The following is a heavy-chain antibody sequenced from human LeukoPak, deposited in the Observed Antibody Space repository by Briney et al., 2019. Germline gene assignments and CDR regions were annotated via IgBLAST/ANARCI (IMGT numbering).Heavy chain of an antibody. Sequence: ASVKVSCKASGYPFTSYGFTWVRQAPGQGLGWMGWISPYNGYTNYAQNLQGRVTMTTDTITSTAYMELRSLRSDDTAVYYCARDGGVGSYRFDYWGQGTLVTVSS. CDR2: ISPYNGYT. D-gene: IGHD5-12*01. CDR3: ARDGGVGSYRFDY. CDR1: GYPFTSYG. V-gene: IGHV1-18*01. J-gene: IGHJ4*02.